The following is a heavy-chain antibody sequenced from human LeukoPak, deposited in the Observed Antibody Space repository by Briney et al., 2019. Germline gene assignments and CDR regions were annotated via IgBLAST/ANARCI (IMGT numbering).Heavy chain of an antibody. CDR3: ARFTRLSTSPDRYYLDY. J-gene: IGHJ4*02. V-gene: IGHV4-4*09. CDR2: IYTSGGT. Sequence: PSETLSLTCTVSGDSISSYYWSWIRQPPGKGLEWIGYIYTSGGTNYIPSLKGRVTISIDTSKNQFSLKLSSVTAADSAVYYCARFTRLSTSPDRYYLDYWGQGTLVTVSS. CDR1: GDSISSYY. D-gene: IGHD6-6*01.